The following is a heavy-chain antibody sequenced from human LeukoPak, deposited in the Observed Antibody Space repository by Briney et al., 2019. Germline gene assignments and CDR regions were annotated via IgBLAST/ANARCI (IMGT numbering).Heavy chain of an antibody. J-gene: IGHJ3*02. CDR2: IKQDGSEI. CDR1: GFTFSTYW. V-gene: IGHV3-7*01. D-gene: IGHD3-22*01. Sequence: PGGSLRLSCAASGFTFSTYWMSWVRQSPEKGLEWVANIKQDGSEIYYVDSVKGRFTISRDNAKNSLYLQMNSLRAEDTAVYYCARVLRYDNSGHDSFDIWGQGTMVIVSS. CDR3: ARVLRYDNSGHDSFDI.